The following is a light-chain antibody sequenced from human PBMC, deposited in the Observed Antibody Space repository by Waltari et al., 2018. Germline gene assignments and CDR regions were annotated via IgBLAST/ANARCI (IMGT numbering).Light chain of an antibody. V-gene: IGKV1-33*01. CDR3: QQYDNLPGT. J-gene: IGKJ4*01. CDR2: DAS. CDR1: QDITSY. Sequence: DIQMTQSPSSLSASAGDRVTITCQASQDITSYLNWYRQKPGKAPQLLIYDASNLETGVPSRFSGSGSGTDFTFTISSLQPEDVATYHCQQYDNLPGTFGGGTKVEIK.